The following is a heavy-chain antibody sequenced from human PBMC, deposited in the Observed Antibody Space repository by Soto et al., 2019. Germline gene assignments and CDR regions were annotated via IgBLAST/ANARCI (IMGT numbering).Heavy chain of an antibody. D-gene: IGHD2-15*01. Sequence: GASLKISGKGSGYSFTSYWISWVRQMPGKGLEWMGRIDPSDSYTNYSPSFQGHVTISADKSNSTAYLQWSSLKASDTAMYYCARQPLDTPVVDWGQGTLVTVSS. CDR1: GYSFTSYW. J-gene: IGHJ4*02. CDR2: IDPSDSYT. CDR3: ARQPLDTPVVD. V-gene: IGHV5-10-1*01.